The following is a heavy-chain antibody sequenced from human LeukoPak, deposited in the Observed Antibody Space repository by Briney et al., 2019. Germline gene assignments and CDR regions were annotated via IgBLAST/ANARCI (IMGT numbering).Heavy chain of an antibody. V-gene: IGHV3-30-3*01. J-gene: IGHJ4*02. CDR3: ARDHRSDYRLDY. D-gene: IGHD3-22*01. Sequence: GGSLRLSCAASGFTFSSSTMHWVHQAPGKGLEWVAVISYDGSNKYYADSVKGRFTISRDNSKNTLYLQMNSLRAEDTAVYYCARDHRSDYRLDYWGQGTLVTVSS. CDR1: GFTFSSST. CDR2: ISYDGSNK.